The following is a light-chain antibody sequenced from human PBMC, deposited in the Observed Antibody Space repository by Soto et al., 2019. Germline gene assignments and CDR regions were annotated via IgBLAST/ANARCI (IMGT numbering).Light chain of an antibody. Sequence: QSALTQPPSASGSPGESLIISCTGTKNDIGVYDFVSWYQHLPGSAPKLLIYGVSNRPSGVPDRFSGSRSANTASLTISGLQTEDEADYYCSLYTSTSTFVFGPGTKATVL. CDR3: SLYTSTSTFV. J-gene: IGLJ1*01. CDR1: KNDIGVYDF. V-gene: IGLV2-18*01. CDR2: GVS.